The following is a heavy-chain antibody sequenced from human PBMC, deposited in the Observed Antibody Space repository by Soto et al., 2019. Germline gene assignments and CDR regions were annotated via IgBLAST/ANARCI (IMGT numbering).Heavy chain of an antibody. J-gene: IGHJ4*02. V-gene: IGHV1-69*08. CDR3: ARDVAMEGEDY. CDR1: GGTFSSYT. CDR2: IIPILGIA. Sequence: QVQLVQSGAEVKKPGSSVKVSCKASGGTFSSYTISWVRQAPGQGLEWMGRIIPILGIANYAQKFQGRVTITADKATSTDYMERSSRRSEDTAVYYCARDVAMEGEDYWGQGTLVTVSS. D-gene: IGHD6-19*01.